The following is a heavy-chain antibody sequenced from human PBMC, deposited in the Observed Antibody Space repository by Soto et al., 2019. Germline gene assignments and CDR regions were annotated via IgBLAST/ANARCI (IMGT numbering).Heavy chain of an antibody. CDR3: AADQETGYGSFY. CDR2: IVVGSGNT. Sequence: SVKVSCKASGFTFTSSAVQWVRQARGQRLEWIGWIVVGSGNTDYAQKFQERVTITRDMSTSTAYMELSSLRSEDTAVYYCAADQETGYGSFYWGQGTLVTVSS. D-gene: IGHD3-10*01. J-gene: IGHJ4*02. CDR1: GFTFTSSA. V-gene: IGHV1-58*01.